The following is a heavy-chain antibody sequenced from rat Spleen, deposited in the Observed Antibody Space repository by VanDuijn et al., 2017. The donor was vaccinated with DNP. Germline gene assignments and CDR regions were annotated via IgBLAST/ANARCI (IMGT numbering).Heavy chain of an antibody. D-gene: IGHD1-11*01. J-gene: IGHJ2*01. Sequence: EVQLVESGGDLVRPGRSLKLSCVASGFTFNNYWMTWIRQAPTKGLEWVAYISYDGATYYGDSVKGRFTISRDNAKSTLYLQMSSLRSEDMATYYCSRHVLPLRVWDYWGQGVMVTVSS. CDR2: ISYDGAT. V-gene: IGHV5-22*01. CDR3: SRHVLPLRVWDY. CDR1: GFTFNNYW.